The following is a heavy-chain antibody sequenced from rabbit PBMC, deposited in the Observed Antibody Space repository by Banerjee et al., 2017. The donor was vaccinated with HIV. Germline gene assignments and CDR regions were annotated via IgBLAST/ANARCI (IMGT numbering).Heavy chain of an antibody. CDR1: GFSLSSYA. D-gene: IGHD5-1*01. Sequence: QEQLEESGGDLVRPGGSLTLTCTVSGFSLSSYAMGWVRQAPGKGLEWIACMDIGSSGSTYYASWAKGRFTISKTSSTTVTLQMTSLTAADTATYFCARGYGIYITNRLDLWGQGTLVTVS. CDR2: MDIGSSGST. V-gene: IGHV1S45*01. CDR3: ARGYGIYITNRLDL. J-gene: IGHJ3*01.